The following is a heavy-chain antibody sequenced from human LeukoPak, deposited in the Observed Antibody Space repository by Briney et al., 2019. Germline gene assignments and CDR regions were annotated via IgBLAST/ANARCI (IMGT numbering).Heavy chain of an antibody. J-gene: IGHJ4*02. CDR2: IYYTGTT. CDR3: ARDNSGVFDY. D-gene: IGHD3-10*01. CDR1: GGFISSGGYY. Sequence: SETLSLTCTVTGGFISSGGYYWSWIRQFPGESLEWIGYIYYTGTTSYNPSLKTRLTLSVDTSKNQFSLRLSSVTAADTAVYYCARDNSGVFDYWGRGTLVTVSS. V-gene: IGHV4-31*03.